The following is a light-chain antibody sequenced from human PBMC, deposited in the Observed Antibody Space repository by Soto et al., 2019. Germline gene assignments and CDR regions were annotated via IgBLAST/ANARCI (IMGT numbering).Light chain of an antibody. J-gene: IGLJ2*01. Sequence: QSALTQPASVSGSPGQSITISCTGTSNDVGSYNLVSWYQQHPGKAPKLMIYEGSKRPSGVSNRFSGSKSGNTASLTISGLQAEDEADYYCCSYAGSNTLTFGGGTKLTVL. V-gene: IGLV2-23*01. CDR2: EGS. CDR3: CSYAGSNTLT. CDR1: SNDVGSYNL.